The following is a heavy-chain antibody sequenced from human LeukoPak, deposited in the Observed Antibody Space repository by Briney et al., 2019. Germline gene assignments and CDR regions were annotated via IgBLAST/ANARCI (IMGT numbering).Heavy chain of an antibody. D-gene: IGHD1-26*01. CDR2: IRYDGSNK. Sequence: GGSLRLSCAASGLTFSSYGMHWVRQAPGKGLEWVAFIRYDGSNKYYADSVKGRFTISRDNSKNTLYLQMNSLRAEDTAVYYCAKDHVGATDFDYWGQGTLVTVSS. V-gene: IGHV3-30*02. J-gene: IGHJ4*02. CDR3: AKDHVGATDFDY. CDR1: GLTFSSYG.